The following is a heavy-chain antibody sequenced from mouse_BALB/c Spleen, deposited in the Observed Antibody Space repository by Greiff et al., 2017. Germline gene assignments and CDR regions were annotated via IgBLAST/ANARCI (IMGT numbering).Heavy chain of an antibody. CDR1: GFTFSNYW. CDR3: APHRYGAMDY. D-gene: IGHD2-14*01. V-gene: IGHV6-6*02. J-gene: IGHJ4*01. Sequence: EVQLKESGGGLVQPGGSMKLSCVASGFTFSNYWMNWVRQSPEKGLEWVAEIRLKSNNYATHYAEPVKGRFTISRDDSKSSVYLQMNNLRAEDTGMYYCAPHRYGAMDYWGQGTSVTVSS. CDR2: IRLKSNNYAT.